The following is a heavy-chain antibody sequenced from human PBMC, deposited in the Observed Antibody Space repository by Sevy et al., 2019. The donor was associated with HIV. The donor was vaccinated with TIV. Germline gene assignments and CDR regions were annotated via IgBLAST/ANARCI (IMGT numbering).Heavy chain of an antibody. J-gene: IGHJ5*02. CDR3: ARALQYGDYP. V-gene: IGHV3-72*01. Sequence: GGSLRLSCTTSEPIVNINYMYWVRQAPGKGLEWVGRTRNKANSYTTEYAASVKGRFTISRDDSKNSLYLQMNSLKTEDTAVYYCARALQYGDYPWGQGTLVTVSS. CDR2: TRNKANSYTT. D-gene: IGHD4-17*01. CDR1: EPIVNINY.